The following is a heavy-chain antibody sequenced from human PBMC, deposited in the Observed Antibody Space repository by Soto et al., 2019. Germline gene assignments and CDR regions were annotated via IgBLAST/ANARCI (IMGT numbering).Heavy chain of an antibody. D-gene: IGHD6-13*01. CDR3: AKDPSKAAYYYYYGMDV. Sequence: GGSLRLSCAASGFTVSSNYMSWVRQAPGKGLEWVSVIYSGGSTYYADSVKGRFTISRDNSKNTLYLQMNSLRAEDTAVYYCAKDPSKAAYYYYYGMDVWGQGTTVTVSS. CDR2: IYSGGST. CDR1: GFTVSSNY. J-gene: IGHJ6*02. V-gene: IGHV3-66*02.